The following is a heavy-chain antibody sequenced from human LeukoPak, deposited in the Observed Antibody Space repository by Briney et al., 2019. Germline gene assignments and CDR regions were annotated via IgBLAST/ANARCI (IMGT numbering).Heavy chain of an antibody. CDR3: ATSKLQLFPFDY. CDR1: GGSISSYY. J-gene: IGHJ4*02. Sequence: SETLSLTCTVSGGSISSYYWSWIRQPPGKGLEWIGYIYYSGSTNYNPSLKSRVTISVDTSKNQFPLKLSSVTAADTAVYYCATSKLQLFPFDYWGQGTLVTVSS. V-gene: IGHV4-59*08. CDR2: IYYSGST. D-gene: IGHD3-10*01.